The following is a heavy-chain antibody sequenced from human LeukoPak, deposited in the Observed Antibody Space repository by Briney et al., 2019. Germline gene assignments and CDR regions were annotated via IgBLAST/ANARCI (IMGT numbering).Heavy chain of an antibody. CDR1: GGSISSSSYY. J-gene: IGHJ1*01. D-gene: IGHD5-12*01. V-gene: IGHV4-39*01. CDR3: ARVGYGKQYFQH. Sequence: NPSETLSLTCTVSGGSISSSSYYWGWIRQPPGKGLEWLGTIYYTGSTYYNPSLKSRVTISVDTSKNQFSLKLSSVTAADTAVYYCARVGYGKQYFQHWGQGTLVTVSS. CDR2: IYYTGST.